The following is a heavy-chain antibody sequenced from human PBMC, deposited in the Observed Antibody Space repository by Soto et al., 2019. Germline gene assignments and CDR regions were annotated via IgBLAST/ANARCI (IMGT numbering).Heavy chain of an antibody. CDR2: MSGSGGRT. CDR1: GLGFSSYG. V-gene: IGHV3-23*01. Sequence: SLRVSCAAWGLGFSSYGMGWVRQGPEKGLEWLSSMSGSGGRTYYADSVKGRFTISRDNSKNMLYLQMNSLRAEDTAVYCCAKNQNNGISYHYFHGMDVWGQGTTVPVSS. D-gene: IGHD1-20*01. CDR3: AKNQNNGISYHYFHGMDV. J-gene: IGHJ6*02.